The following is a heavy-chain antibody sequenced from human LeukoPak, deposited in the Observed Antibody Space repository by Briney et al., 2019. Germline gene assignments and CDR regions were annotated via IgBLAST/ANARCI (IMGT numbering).Heavy chain of an antibody. CDR1: GGSVSSGLYY. D-gene: IGHD3-22*01. CDR3: ARGGRGYYDEHF. Sequence: SETLSLTCTVSGGSVSSGLYYWIWIRQPPGKGLEWIGNTFYSGSTDSNPSLKSRVTISLGTSRNQFSLKLSSVTAADTAVYYCARGGRGYYDEHFWGQGTLVTVSS. J-gene: IGHJ4*02. CDR2: TFYSGST. V-gene: IGHV4-61*01.